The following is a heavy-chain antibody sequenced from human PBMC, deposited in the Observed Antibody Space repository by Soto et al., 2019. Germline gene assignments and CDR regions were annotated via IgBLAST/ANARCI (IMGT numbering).Heavy chain of an antibody. V-gene: IGHV3-21*06. J-gene: IGHJ4*02. CDR1: GFTFTRYS. Sequence: EVQLVESGGGLVKPGGSLRLSCAASGFTFTRYSMNWDCQAPGKGLEWVSSISSTTNYIYYGDSMTGRFTISRDNAKNSLYLEMTSLRAEDTSVYYCARESEDLTSNFAYWGQGTLVTVSS. CDR2: ISSTTNYI. CDR3: ARESEDLTSNFAY.